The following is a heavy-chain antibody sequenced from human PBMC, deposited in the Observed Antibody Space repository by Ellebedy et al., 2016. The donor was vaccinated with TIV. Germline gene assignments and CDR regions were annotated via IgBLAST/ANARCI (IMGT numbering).Heavy chain of an antibody. D-gene: IGHD2-2*01. Sequence: AASVKVSCKASGGTFRSYGISWLRQARGQGLEWMGGLMPIFSTPDSAQKFRCRVTITADESTTTAYMELSSLRSDDTAVYYCASARFCSSPTCPNPYGMDVWGQGTTVTVSS. J-gene: IGHJ6*02. CDR2: LMPIFSTP. CDR3: ASARFCSSPTCPNPYGMDV. CDR1: GGTFRSYG. V-gene: IGHV1-69*13.